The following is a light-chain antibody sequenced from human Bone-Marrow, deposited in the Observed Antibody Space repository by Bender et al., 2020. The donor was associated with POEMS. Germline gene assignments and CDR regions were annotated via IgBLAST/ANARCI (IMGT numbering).Light chain of an antibody. CDR1: SSDVGSYYV. V-gene: IGLV2-14*02. Sequence: QSALTQPASVSGSPGQSITISCTGTSSDVGSYYVVSWYQQHPGKAPKLMIYEVSKRPSGVPDRFSGSKSGTSASLAISGLRSEDEADYYCAAWDDSLSGVVFGGGTKLTVL. CDR2: EVS. CDR3: AAWDDSLSGVV. J-gene: IGLJ2*01.